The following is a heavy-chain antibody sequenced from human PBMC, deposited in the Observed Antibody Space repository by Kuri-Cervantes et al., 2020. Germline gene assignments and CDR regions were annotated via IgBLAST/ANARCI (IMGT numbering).Heavy chain of an antibody. D-gene: IGHD5-12*01. CDR1: GGSFSGYY. J-gene: IGHJ5*02. CDR2: IYHSGST. CDR3: AREGLSGYALDP. V-gene: IGHV4-34*01. Sequence: SQTLSLTCAVYGGSFSGYYWSWVRQPPGKGLEWIGEIYHSGSTNYNPSLKSRVTISVDKSKNQFSLKLSSVTAADTALYYCAREGLSGYALDPWGQGTLVTVSS.